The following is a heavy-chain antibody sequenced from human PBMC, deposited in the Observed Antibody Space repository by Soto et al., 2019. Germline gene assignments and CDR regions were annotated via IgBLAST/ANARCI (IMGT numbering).Heavy chain of an antibody. Sequence: QDQLVQSGAEVKKPGASVKISCEASGYTFTSHGISWVRQAPGQGLEWLGWISTYNSRTHYAQKVQGRVTMTTDTSTSTAYLDLRSLTFDDTAVYYCARARYCASPSGYKHYYFGMDTWGQGTTVTVS. D-gene: IGHD2-2*02. CDR1: GYTFTSHG. V-gene: IGHV1-18*04. J-gene: IGHJ6*02. CDR3: ARARYCASPSGYKHYYFGMDT. CDR2: ISTYNSRT.